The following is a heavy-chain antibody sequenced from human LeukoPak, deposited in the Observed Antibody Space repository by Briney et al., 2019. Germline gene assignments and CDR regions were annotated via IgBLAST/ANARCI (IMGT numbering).Heavy chain of an antibody. CDR2: ISSSSSYI. Sequence: GGSLRLSCAASGFTFSSYSMNWVGQAPGKGLEWVSSISSSSSYIYYADSVKGRFTISRDNAKNSLYLQMNSLRAEDTAVYYCARVSSIVGAAPPYFDYWGQGTLVTVSS. CDR1: GFTFSSYS. D-gene: IGHD1-26*01. V-gene: IGHV3-21*01. CDR3: ARVSSIVGAAPPYFDY. J-gene: IGHJ4*02.